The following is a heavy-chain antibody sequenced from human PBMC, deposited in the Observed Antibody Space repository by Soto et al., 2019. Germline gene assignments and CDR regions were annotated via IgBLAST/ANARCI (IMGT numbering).Heavy chain of an antibody. CDR3: ARDRDDSSGYYYEAGLGAFDI. Sequence: PSETLSLTCTVSGGSISSGDYYWSWIRQPPGKGLEWIGYIYYSGSTYYNPSLKSRVTISVDTSKNQFSLKLSSVTAADTAVYYCARDRDDSSGYYYEAGLGAFDIWGQGTMVTVSS. J-gene: IGHJ3*02. CDR2: IYYSGST. CDR1: GGSISSGDYY. V-gene: IGHV4-30-4*01. D-gene: IGHD3-22*01.